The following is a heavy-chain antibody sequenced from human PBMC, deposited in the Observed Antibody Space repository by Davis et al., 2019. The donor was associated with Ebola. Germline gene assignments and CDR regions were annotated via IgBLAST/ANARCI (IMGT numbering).Heavy chain of an antibody. J-gene: IGHJ6*02. CDR1: AFTFSSYS. V-gene: IGHV3-48*01. D-gene: IGHD3-16*01. Sequence: AGSLTLSCATSAFTFSSYSMNWVRQAPGKGLEWVSYISSSSSTIYYADSVKGRFTSSRENAKNSLYLQMNSLRAEDTAGYYCARDRPLDFFFGDYYGMDVWGQGTTVTVSS. CDR2: ISSSSSTI. CDR3: ARDRPLDFFFGDYYGMDV.